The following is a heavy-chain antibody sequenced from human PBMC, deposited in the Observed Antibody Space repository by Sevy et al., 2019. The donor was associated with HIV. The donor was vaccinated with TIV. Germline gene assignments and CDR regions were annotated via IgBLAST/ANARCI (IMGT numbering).Heavy chain of an antibody. J-gene: IGHJ5*02. D-gene: IGHD6-19*01. CDR1: GYTFIGYY. CDR3: AGQTSGWYDWFGP. CDR2: INPSSGGT. V-gene: IGHV1-2*06. Sequence: ASVKVSCKASGYTFIGYYIHWLRQAPGQGLEWIGRINPSSGGTKYTQKFQGRVTVTTDMSVSTAYMELIGLRSDDTAMYYCAGQTSGWYDWFGPWGQGTLVTVSS.